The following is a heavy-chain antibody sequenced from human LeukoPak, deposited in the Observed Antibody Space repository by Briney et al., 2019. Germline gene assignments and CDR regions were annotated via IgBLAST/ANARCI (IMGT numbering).Heavy chain of an antibody. CDR2: IHYSGST. Sequence: KASETLSLTCTVSGGSISSYYWSWIRQPPGKGLEWIGYIHYSGSTNYNPSLKSRVTISVDTSKNQFSLKLSSVTAADTAVYYCARGNYYDSSGYIAGFDYWGQGTLVTVSS. J-gene: IGHJ4*02. V-gene: IGHV4-59*01. CDR1: GGSISSYY. D-gene: IGHD3-22*01. CDR3: ARGNYYDSSGYIAGFDY.